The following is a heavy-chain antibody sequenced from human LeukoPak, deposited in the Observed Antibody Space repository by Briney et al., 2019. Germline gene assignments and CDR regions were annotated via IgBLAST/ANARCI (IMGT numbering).Heavy chain of an antibody. CDR1: GFTFSSYE. D-gene: IGHD3-22*01. J-gene: IGHJ4*02. Sequence: GGSLRLSCAASGFTFSSYEMNWVRQAPGKGLEWVSYISSSGSTIYYADSVKGRFTISRDNAKNSLYLQMNSLRAEDTAVYYCARDPSYDSSGYGFGYWGRGTLVTVSS. CDR3: ARDPSYDSSGYGFGY. CDR2: ISSSGSTI. V-gene: IGHV3-48*03.